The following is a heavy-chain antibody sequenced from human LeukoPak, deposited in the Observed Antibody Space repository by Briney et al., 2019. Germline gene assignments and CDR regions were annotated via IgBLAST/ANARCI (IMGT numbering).Heavy chain of an antibody. CDR2: INPNSGGT. J-gene: IGHJ3*02. CDR1: GYTFTGYY. Sequence: ASVKVSCKASGYTFTGYYMHWVRQAPGRGLAWMEWINPNSGGTNYAQKFQGRVTMTRDTSISTAYMELSRLRSDDTAVYYCARDWGLGGATTLVAFDIWGQGTMVTVSS. V-gene: IGHV1-2*02. D-gene: IGHD1-26*01. CDR3: ARDWGLGGATTLVAFDI.